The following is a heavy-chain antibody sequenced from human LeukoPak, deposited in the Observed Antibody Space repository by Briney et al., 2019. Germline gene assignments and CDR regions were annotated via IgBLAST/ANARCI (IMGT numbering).Heavy chain of an antibody. J-gene: IGHJ6*03. CDR1: GGSISSSSYY. CDR3: GRVGSGCSSTSCYSAYYYYYMDV. Sequence: PSETLSLTCTVSGGSISSSSYYWGWIRQPPGKGLEWIGSIYYSGSTYYNPSLKSRVTISVDTSKNQFSLKLSSVTAADTAVYYCGRVGSGCSSTSCYSAYYYYYMDVWGKGTTVTVSS. CDR2: IYYSGST. V-gene: IGHV4-39*01. D-gene: IGHD2-2*02.